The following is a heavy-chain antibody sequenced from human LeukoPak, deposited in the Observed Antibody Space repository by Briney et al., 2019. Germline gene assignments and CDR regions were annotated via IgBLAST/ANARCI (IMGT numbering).Heavy chain of an antibody. V-gene: IGHV4-38-2*02. CDR2: IYHSGST. J-gene: IGHJ6*03. D-gene: IGHD1-14*01. CDR1: GYSISSGYY. CDR3: ARIGMEYNSYYYMDV. Sequence: PSETLSLTCTVSGYSISSGYYWGWIRQPPGKGLEWIGSIYHSGSTYYNPSLKSRVTISVDTSKNQFSLKLSSVTAADTAVYYCARIGMEYNSYYYMDVWGKGTTVTVSS.